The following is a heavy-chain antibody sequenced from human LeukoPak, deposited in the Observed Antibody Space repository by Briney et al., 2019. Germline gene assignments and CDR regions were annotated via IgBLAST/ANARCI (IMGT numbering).Heavy chain of an antibody. J-gene: IGHJ5*02. V-gene: IGHV3-15*01. D-gene: IGHD2-8*01. Sequence: PGGSLRLSCAASGITFTNAWLTWVRQAPGKGLEWVGRVKTKGDDGVADYAAPVKGRFTISRDDSTNTLYLQMNSLKTEDTAVYYCTTDRMIYATNWAVSWFDPWGQGTLVTVSS. CDR3: TTDRMIYATNWAVSWFDP. CDR2: VKTKGDDGVA. CDR1: GITFTNAW.